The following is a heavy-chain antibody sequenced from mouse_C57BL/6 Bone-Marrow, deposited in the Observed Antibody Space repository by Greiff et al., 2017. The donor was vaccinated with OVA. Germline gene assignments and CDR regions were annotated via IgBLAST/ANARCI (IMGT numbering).Heavy chain of an antibody. J-gene: IGHJ2*01. V-gene: IGHV5-6*02. D-gene: IGHD1-1*01. CDR2: ISSGGSYT. CDR3: ARPLLRFFDY. CDR1: GFTFSSYG. Sequence: EVKLVESGGDLVKPGGSLKLSCAASGFTFSSYGMSWVRQTPDKRLEWVATISSGGSYTYYPDSVKGRFTISRDNAKNTLYLQMSSLKSEDTAMYYCARPLLRFFDYWGQGTTLTVSS.